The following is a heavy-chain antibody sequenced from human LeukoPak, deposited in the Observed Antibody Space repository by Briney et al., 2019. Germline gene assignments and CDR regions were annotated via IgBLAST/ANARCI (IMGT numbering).Heavy chain of an antibody. Sequence: SETLSLTCTVSGYSISSGYYWGWIRQPPGKGLEWIGSIYHSGSTYYNPSLKSRVTISVDTSKNQFSLKLSSVTAADTAVYYCARGPCSGGGCPFDYWGQGTLVTVSS. CDR1: GYSISSGYY. V-gene: IGHV4-38-2*02. D-gene: IGHD2-15*01. CDR2: IYHSGST. J-gene: IGHJ4*02. CDR3: ARGPCSGGGCPFDY.